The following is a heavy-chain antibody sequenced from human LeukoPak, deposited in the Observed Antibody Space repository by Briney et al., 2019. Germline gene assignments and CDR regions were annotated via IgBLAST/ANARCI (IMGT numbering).Heavy chain of an antibody. J-gene: IGHJ4*02. CDR3: AKDGRGRTFFGDIEY. CDR2: ISNDGDSE. Sequence: GGSLRLSCAASGFTFSSYAMSWVRQAPGEGLEWVALISNDGDSEYYTDSVKGRFTISRDNAKDTLYLQMNSLRGEDTAVYYCAKDGRGRTFFGDIEYWGQGTLVAVSS. CDR1: GFTFSSYA. V-gene: IGHV3-30*18. D-gene: IGHD3-10*01.